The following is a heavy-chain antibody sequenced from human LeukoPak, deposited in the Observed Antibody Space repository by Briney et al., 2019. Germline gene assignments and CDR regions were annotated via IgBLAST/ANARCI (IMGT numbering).Heavy chain of an antibody. V-gene: IGHV4-4*07. Sequence: SETLPLTCTVSGDFISGSYWSWIRQPAGKGLEWIGRIYTTRTADYNPSLTSRVTMSVDKSKKQLSLKLNSVTAADTAVYYCATVGGEGGFLHYWGQGILVAVSS. CDR3: ATVGGEGGFLHY. CDR1: GDFISGSY. J-gene: IGHJ4*02. D-gene: IGHD7-27*01. CDR2: IYTTRTA.